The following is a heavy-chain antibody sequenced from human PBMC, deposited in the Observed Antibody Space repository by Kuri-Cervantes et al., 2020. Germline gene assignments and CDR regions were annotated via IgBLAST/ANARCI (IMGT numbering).Heavy chain of an antibody. Sequence: ASVKVSCKASGYTFTSYDINWVQQAPGQGLEWMGWISAYNGNTNYAQKLQGRVTMTTDTSTSTAYMELRSLRSDDTAVYYCARSSTVTTPYYYYGMDVWGQGTTVTVSS. J-gene: IGHJ6*02. D-gene: IGHD4-17*01. CDR3: ARSSTVTTPYYYYGMDV. CDR2: ISAYNGNT. CDR1: GYTFTSYD. V-gene: IGHV1-18*01.